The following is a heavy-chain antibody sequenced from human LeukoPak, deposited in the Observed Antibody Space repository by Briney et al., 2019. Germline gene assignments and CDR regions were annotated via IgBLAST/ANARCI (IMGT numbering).Heavy chain of an antibody. CDR2: ISPYNGNT. V-gene: IGHV1-18*01. CDR1: GYTFNTYG. D-gene: IGHD1-26*01. Sequence: GASVKVSCKPYGYTFNTYGITWVRQAPGQGLEWMGWISPYNGNTNYAQKFQGRVTMTTDTSTSTAYMELRSLRSDDTAVYYCASPSHSSGSYGTFDYWGQGTLVTVSS. CDR3: ASPSHSSGSYGTFDY. J-gene: IGHJ4*02.